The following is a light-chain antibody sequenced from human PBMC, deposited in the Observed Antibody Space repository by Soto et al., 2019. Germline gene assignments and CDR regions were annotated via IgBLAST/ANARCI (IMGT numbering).Light chain of an antibody. CDR3: SSYTSTGTPV. J-gene: IGLJ1*01. CDR1: STDVGGYNF. CDR2: EVT. Sequence: LTQPASVSGSLGQSITMSCTGTSTDVGGYNFVSWYQQHPDKAPKLLIYEVTNRPSGVSNRFSGSKSGNTPSLTISGLQAEDEADYYCSSYTSTGTPVFGTGTKVTVL. V-gene: IGLV2-14*01.